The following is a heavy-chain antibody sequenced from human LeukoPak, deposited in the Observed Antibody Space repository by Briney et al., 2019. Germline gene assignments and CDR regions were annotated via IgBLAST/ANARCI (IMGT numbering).Heavy chain of an antibody. Sequence: GGSLRLSCAASGFTFSSYWMNWVRQAPGKGLVWVSRINSDGSSTTYADSVKGRFTISRDNAKNSLYLQMNSLRAEDTALYYCAKEGLWFGEFGGFDYWGQGTLVTVSS. CDR3: AKEGLWFGEFGGFDY. J-gene: IGHJ4*02. CDR1: GFTFSSYW. V-gene: IGHV3-74*01. CDR2: INSDGSST. D-gene: IGHD3-10*01.